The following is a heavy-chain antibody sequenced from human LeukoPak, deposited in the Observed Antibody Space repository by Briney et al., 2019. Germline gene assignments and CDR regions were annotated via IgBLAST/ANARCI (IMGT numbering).Heavy chain of an antibody. J-gene: IGHJ5*02. V-gene: IGHV4-59*12. CDR2: ISYSGST. CDR3: ARGRITIFGVVINNRWFDP. CDR1: GGSINTYY. Sequence: SETLSLTCTVSGGSINTYYWSWVRQSPGKGLEWIGYISYSGSTNYNPSLKSRVTISVDTSKNQFSLKLSSVTAADTAVYYCARGRITIFGVVINNRWFDPWGQGTLVTVSS. D-gene: IGHD3-3*01.